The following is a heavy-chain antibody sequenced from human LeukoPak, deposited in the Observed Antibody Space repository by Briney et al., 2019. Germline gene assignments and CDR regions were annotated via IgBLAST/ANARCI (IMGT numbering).Heavy chain of an antibody. CDR1: GFTFSSYW. V-gene: IGHV3-15*01. J-gene: IGHJ4*02. Sequence: PGGSLRLSCAASGFTFSSYWMSWVRQAPGKGLEWVGRIKSKTDGGTTDYAAPVKGRFTISRDDSKNTLYLQMNSLKTEDTAVYYCTTYYYDSSGYYYGDYWGQGTLVTVSS. CDR3: TTYYYDSSGYYYGDY. D-gene: IGHD3-22*01. CDR2: IKSKTDGGTT.